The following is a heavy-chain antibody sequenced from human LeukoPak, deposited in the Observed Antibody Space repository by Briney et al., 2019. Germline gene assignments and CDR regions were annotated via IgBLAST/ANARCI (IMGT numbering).Heavy chain of an antibody. CDR3: ASSTTVVTHVDY. V-gene: IGHV4-59*01. CDR1: GGSISSYY. J-gene: IGHJ4*02. Sequence: PSETLSLTCTVSGGSISSYYWSWIRQPPGKGLEWIGYIYYSGSTNYNPSLKSRDTISVDTSKNQFSLRLSSVTAADTAVYYCASSTTVVTHVDYWGQGTLVTVSS. CDR2: IYYSGST. D-gene: IGHD4-23*01.